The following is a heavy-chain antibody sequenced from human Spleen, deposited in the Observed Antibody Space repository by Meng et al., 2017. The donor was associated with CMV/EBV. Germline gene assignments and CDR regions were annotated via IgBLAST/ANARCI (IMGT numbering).Heavy chain of an antibody. J-gene: IGHJ5*01. CDR1: GFTFSSYE. V-gene: IGHV3-23*01. CDR3: AKDDYNSSPRRFDS. D-gene: IGHD4/OR15-4a*01. CDR2: ISGSGRSI. Sequence: GESLKISCAASGFTFSSYEMNWVRQAPGKGLEWVSAISGSGRSIYYADSVKGRFTISRDNSKNTLYLQMNSLRAGDTAVYYCAKDDYNSSPRRFDSWGQGTLVTVSS.